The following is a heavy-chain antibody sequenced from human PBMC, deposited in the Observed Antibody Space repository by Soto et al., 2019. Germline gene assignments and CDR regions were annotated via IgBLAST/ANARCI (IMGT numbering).Heavy chain of an antibody. CDR1: GDSISRIDYY. V-gene: IGHV4-31*03. Sequence: TLSLTCSVSGDSISRIDYYWTWIRQHPEKGLEWIGNMYFHGNTYYSPSLESRLTVSVDTSKNQFSLKLTSVTAADTAVYYCAREGGSYDSGGYLIRGAFDIWGQGTMVTVSS. D-gene: IGHD3-22*01. CDR3: AREGGSYDSGGYLIRGAFDI. J-gene: IGHJ3*02. CDR2: MYFHGNT.